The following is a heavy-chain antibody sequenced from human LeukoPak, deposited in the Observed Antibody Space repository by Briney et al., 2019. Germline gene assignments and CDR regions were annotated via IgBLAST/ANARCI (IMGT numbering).Heavy chain of an antibody. V-gene: IGHV4-34*01. Sequence: PSETLSLTCAVYGGSFSGYYWSWIRQPPGKGLEWIGEINHSGSTNHNPSLKSRVTISVDTSKNQFSLKLSSVTAADTAVYYCARGTSSSWYGYWGQGTLVTVSS. J-gene: IGHJ4*02. CDR3: ARGTSSSWYGY. CDR2: INHSGST. D-gene: IGHD6-13*01. CDR1: GGSFSGYY.